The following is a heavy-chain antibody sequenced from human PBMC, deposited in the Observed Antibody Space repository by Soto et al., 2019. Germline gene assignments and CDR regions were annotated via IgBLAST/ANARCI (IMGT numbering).Heavy chain of an antibody. CDR1: GYSFTNYW. CDR2: IYPGDSDT. D-gene: IGHD3-22*01. CDR3: ARRDEYSYDSFIGDAFDI. J-gene: IGHJ3*02. Sequence: GESLKISCQGSGYSFTNYWVGWVRQMPGKGLEWMGIIYPGDSDTRYSPSFQGQVTTSADKSISTAYLQWSSLKASDTAMYYCARRDEYSYDSFIGDAFDIWGQGTMVTVSS. V-gene: IGHV5-51*01.